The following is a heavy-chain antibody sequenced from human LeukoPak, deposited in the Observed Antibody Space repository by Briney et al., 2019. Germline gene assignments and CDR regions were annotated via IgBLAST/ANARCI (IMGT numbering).Heavy chain of an antibody. CDR3: TAQGGWYIDY. CDR2: IYYSGST. CDR1: GGSINNYY. Sequence: SETLSLTCTVSGGSINNYYWSWIRQPPGKGLEWIGYIYYSGSTNYNPSLRSRVTISVDTSKNQFSLKLNSVTAADTAVYYCTAQGGWYIDYWGQGTLVTVSS. J-gene: IGHJ4*02. V-gene: IGHV4-59*12. D-gene: IGHD6-19*01.